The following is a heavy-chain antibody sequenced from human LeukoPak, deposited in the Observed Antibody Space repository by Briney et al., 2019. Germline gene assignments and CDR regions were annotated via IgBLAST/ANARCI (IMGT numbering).Heavy chain of an antibody. D-gene: IGHD3-10*01. J-gene: IGHJ4*02. CDR3: ATDVLLWFGATI. Sequence: GGSLRLSCAASGFTFSNYAMNWVRLAPGKGLEWVANIKQDGSEKYYVDSVKGRFTISRDNAKNSLYLQMNSLRAEDTAVYYCATDVLLWFGATIWGQGTLVTVSS. CDR1: GFTFSNYA. V-gene: IGHV3-7*03. CDR2: IKQDGSEK.